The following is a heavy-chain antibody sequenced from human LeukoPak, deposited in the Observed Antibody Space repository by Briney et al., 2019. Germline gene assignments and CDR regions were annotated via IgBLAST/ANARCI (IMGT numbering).Heavy chain of an antibody. CDR2: ISSSSSYI. Sequence: GGSLRLSCAASGFTFSSYSMNWVRQAPGKGLEWVSSISSSSSYIYYADSVKGRFTISRDNAKNSLYLQMNSLRAEGTAVYYCARDPWYGSEIDYWGQGTLVTVSS. CDR3: ARDPWYGSEIDY. J-gene: IGHJ4*02. CDR1: GFTFSSYS. D-gene: IGHD3-10*01. V-gene: IGHV3-21*01.